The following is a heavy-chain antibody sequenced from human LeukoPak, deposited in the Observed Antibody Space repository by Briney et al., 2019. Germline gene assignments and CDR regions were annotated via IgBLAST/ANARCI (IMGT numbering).Heavy chain of an antibody. Sequence: GPCLRLAWAAAGLTLDVYGMSWAGQPPGRGLEWVPGIIWIGGSTGYADSVKGRFTISRDNAKNSLYLQMNSLRAEDTALYYCARDYDSSGYSDAFDIWGQGTMVTVSS. CDR1: GLTLDVYG. J-gene: IGHJ3*02. V-gene: IGHV3-20*04. CDR3: ARDYDSSGYSDAFDI. CDR2: IIWIGGST. D-gene: IGHD3-22*01.